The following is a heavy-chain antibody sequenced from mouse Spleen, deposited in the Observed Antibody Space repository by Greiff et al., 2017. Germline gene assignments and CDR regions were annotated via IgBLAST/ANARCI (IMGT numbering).Heavy chain of an antibody. CDR1: GYTFTSYT. J-gene: IGHJ3*01. V-gene: IGHV1-4*01. CDR2: INPSSGYT. D-gene: IGHD4-1*01. Sequence: QVQLKESGAELARPGASVKMSCKASGYTFTSYTMHWVKQRPGQGLEWIGYINPSSGYTKYNQKFKDKATLTADKSSSTAYMQLSSLTSEDSAVYYCARGLGQGFAYWGQGTLVTVSA. CDR3: ARGLGQGFAY.